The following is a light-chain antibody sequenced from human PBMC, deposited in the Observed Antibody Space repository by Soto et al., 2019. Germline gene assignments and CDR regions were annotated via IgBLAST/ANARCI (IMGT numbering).Light chain of an antibody. CDR2: QAS. CDR1: QNINVW. J-gene: IGKJ1*01. V-gene: IGKV1-5*03. CDR3: QQHEAYPRT. Sequence: DIQMTQSPSTLSASIGDRVTITCRASQNINVWLAWYQQKPGKAPKFLIDQASTLQSGVPSRFSGSGSGTEFTLTISSLQPDDFATYYCQQHEAYPRTFGQGTKVEIK.